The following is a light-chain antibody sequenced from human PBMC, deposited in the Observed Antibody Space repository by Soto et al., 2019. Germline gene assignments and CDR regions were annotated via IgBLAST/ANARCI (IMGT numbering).Light chain of an antibody. CDR3: GTGDSSLSADYV. V-gene: IGLV1-51*01. CDR1: SSNIGNNY. Sequence: QSVLTQPPSVSAAPGQTVTISCSGSSSNIGNNYVSWYQQLPGTAPKLLIYDNNKRPSGIPDRFSGSKSGTSATLGITGLQTGDEADYYCGTGDSSLSADYVFGTGTKLTVL. J-gene: IGLJ1*01. CDR2: DNN.